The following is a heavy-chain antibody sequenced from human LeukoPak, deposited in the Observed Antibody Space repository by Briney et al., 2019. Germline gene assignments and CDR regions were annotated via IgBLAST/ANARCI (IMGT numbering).Heavy chain of an antibody. V-gene: IGHV1-2*02. Sequence: VASVKASCKASGYTFTGYYMHWVRQAPGQGLEWMGWINPNNGGTNYAQKFQGRVTVTRDTSISTAYMELSRLRSDDTAVYYCARVGSSGWYVHPTLDYWGQGTLVTVSS. D-gene: IGHD6-19*01. CDR1: GYTFTGYY. CDR2: INPNNGGT. CDR3: ARVGSSGWYVHPTLDY. J-gene: IGHJ4*02.